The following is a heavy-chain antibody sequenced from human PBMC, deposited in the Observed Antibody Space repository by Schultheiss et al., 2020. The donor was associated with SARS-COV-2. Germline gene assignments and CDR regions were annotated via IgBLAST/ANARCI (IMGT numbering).Heavy chain of an antibody. CDR2: ISSSSSYI. V-gene: IGHV3-21*01. CDR3: ARDATYQLLYMRDYYYYMDV. J-gene: IGHJ6*03. CDR1: GFTFSSYG. D-gene: IGHD2-2*02. Sequence: GGSLRLSCAASGFTFSSYGMHWVRQAPGKGLEWVSSISSSSSYIYYADSVKGRFTISRDNAKNSLYLQMNSLRAEDTAVYYCARDATYQLLYMRDYYYYMDVWGKGTTVTVAS.